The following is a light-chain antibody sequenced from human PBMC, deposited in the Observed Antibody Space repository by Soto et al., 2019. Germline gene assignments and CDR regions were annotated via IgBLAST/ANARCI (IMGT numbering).Light chain of an antibody. CDR2: DAS. CDR3: QERSSGPRT. J-gene: IGKJ1*01. V-gene: IGKV3-11*01. Sequence: TVLTQSPATLSLSPGERATLSCRASQSVSSYLAWYQQKPGQVPRLVIYDASNRATGIPGRFSGSGSGTDFTLTISSLEPEDFGVYYCQERSSGPRTFGQGTKVEIK. CDR1: QSVSSY.